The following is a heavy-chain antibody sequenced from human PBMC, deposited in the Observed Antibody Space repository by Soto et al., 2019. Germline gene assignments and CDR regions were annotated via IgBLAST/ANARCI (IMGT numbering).Heavy chain of an antibody. CDR2: IWYDGSNK. V-gene: IGHV3-33*01. CDR1: GFTFSSYG. D-gene: IGHD2-2*01. J-gene: IGHJ6*02. CDR3: ARIRAPAAIINYYYGMDV. Sequence: GGSLRLSCAASGFTFSSYGMPWVRQAPGKGLEWVAVIWYDGSNKYYADSVKGRFTISRDNSKNTLYLQMNSLRAEDTAVYYCARIRAPAAIINYYYGMDVWGQGTTVTVSS.